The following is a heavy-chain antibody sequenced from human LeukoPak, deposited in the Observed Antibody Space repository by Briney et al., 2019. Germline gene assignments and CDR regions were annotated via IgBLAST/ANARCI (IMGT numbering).Heavy chain of an antibody. CDR3: ARGVVAVAGTWYFDY. Sequence: PGGSLRLSCAASGFTFSSYWMSWVRQAPGKGLEWVANTKQDGSEKYYVDSVRGRFTISRDNAKNSLYLQMNSLRAEDTAVYYCARGVVAVAGTWYFDYWGQGTLVTVSS. V-gene: IGHV3-7*01. D-gene: IGHD6-19*01. J-gene: IGHJ4*02. CDR2: TKQDGSEK. CDR1: GFTFSSYW.